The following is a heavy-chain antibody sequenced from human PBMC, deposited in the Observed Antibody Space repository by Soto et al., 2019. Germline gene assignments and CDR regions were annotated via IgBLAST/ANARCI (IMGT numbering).Heavy chain of an antibody. CDR3: AAPPRQLAHYYFDY. CDR1: GGSISSSSYY. J-gene: IGHJ4*02. D-gene: IGHD6-6*01. V-gene: IGHV4-39*01. Sequence: SETLSLTCTVSGGSISSSSYYWGWIRQPPGKGLEWIGSIYYSGSTYYNPSLKSRVTISVDTSKNQFSLKLSSVTAADTAVYYCAAPPRQLAHYYFDYWGQGTLVTVSS. CDR2: IYYSGST.